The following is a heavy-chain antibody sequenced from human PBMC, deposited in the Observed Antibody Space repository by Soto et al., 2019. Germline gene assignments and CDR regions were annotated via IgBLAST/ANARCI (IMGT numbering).Heavy chain of an antibody. CDR3: GRGGQWDFLSDY. J-gene: IGHJ4*02. D-gene: IGHD1-26*01. CDR2: ISAYNGNT. V-gene: IGHV1-18*01. CDR1: GYSFTRYY. Sequence: QVQLVQSGAEVKKPGASVKVSCKASGYSFTRYYINWVRQAPGQGLEWMGWISAYNGNTHYEEKLQGRVTLTTDTSTRPAYLELRSLRSDDTAVYFCGRGGQWDFLSDYWGQGTLVSVSS.